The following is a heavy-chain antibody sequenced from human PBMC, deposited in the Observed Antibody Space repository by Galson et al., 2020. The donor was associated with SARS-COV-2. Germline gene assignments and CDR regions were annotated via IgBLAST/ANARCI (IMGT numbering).Heavy chain of an antibody. CDR1: GYTFTSYA. D-gene: IGHD3-3*01. CDR3: ARDGEYYDFWSGYSWGMDV. J-gene: IGHJ6*02. V-gene: IGHV1-3*01. Sequence: ASVKVSCKASGYTFTSYAMHWVRQAPGQRLEWMGWINAGNGNTKYSQKFQGRVTITWDTSASTAYMELSSLRSEDTAVYYCARDGEYYDFWSGYSWGMDVWGQGTTVTVSS. CDR2: INAGNGNT.